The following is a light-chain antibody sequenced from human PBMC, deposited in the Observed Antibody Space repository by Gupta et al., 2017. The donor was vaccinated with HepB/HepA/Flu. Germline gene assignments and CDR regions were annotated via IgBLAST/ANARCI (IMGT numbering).Light chain of an antibody. CDR2: GSD. J-gene: IGLJ2*01. Sequence: QYVLTQPPSASGTPGQRVSLSCAGSSSNIATKTVSWYQQFPGTAPRLLIYGSDQRPSGVPDRFSGSKSGTSASLAISGLQSEDEAYYFCAVWFDSLNGSVFGGGTKLTVL. CDR3: AVWFDSLNGSV. CDR1: SSNIATKT. V-gene: IGLV1-44*01.